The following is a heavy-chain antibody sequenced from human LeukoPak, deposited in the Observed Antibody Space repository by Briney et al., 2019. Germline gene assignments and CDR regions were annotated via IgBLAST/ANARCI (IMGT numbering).Heavy chain of an antibody. D-gene: IGHD3-22*01. Sequence: SETLSLTCTVSGGSISSYYWSWIRQPPGKGLEWIGYIYYSGSTNYNPSLKSRVTISVDTSKNQFSLKLSSVTAADTAVYYCASISYYDSSGYLPYYWGQGTLVTVSS. CDR2: IYYSGST. J-gene: IGHJ4*02. CDR3: ASISYYDSSGYLPYY. V-gene: IGHV4-59*01. CDR1: GGSISSYY.